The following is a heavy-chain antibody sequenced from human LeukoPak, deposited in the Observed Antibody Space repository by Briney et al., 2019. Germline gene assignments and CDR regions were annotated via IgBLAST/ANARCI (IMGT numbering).Heavy chain of an antibody. CDR1: GFTFSSYS. D-gene: IGHD5-18*01. CDR2: ISSSSSYI. Sequence: GGSLRLSCAASGFTFSSYSMNWVRQAPGKGLEWVSSISSSSSYIYYADSVKGRFTISRDKAKNSLYLQMNSLRAEDTAVYYCARDPDTAMVTGWFDPWGQGTLVTVSS. J-gene: IGHJ5*02. V-gene: IGHV3-21*01. CDR3: ARDPDTAMVTGWFDP.